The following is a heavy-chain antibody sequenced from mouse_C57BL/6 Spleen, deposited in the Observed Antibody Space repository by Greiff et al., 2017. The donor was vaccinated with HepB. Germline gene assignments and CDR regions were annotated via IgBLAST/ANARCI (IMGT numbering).Heavy chain of an antibody. Sequence: VQQQQSGPELVKPGASVKIPCKASGYTFTDYNMDWVKQSHGKSLEWIGDINPNNGGTIYNQKFKGKATLTVDKSSSTAYMELRSLTSEDTAVYYCAKAATGSSFYAMDYWGQGTSVTVSS. CDR3: AKAATGSSFYAMDY. D-gene: IGHD1-1*01. CDR1: GYTFTDYN. V-gene: IGHV1-18*01. CDR2: INPNNGGT. J-gene: IGHJ4*01.